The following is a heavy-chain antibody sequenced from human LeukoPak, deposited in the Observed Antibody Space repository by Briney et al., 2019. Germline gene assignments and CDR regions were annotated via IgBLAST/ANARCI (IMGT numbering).Heavy chain of an antibody. J-gene: IGHJ3*02. CDR1: GFTFSSYA. D-gene: IGHD6-19*01. CDR2: ISSNGGST. CDR3: ARAGRIAVAGGGYAFDI. Sequence: PGGSLRLSCAASGFTFSSYAMHWVRQAPGKGLEYVSAISSNGGSTYYANSVKGRFTISRDNSKNTLYLQMGSLRAEDMAVCYCARAGRIAVAGGGYAFDIWGQGTMVTVSS. V-gene: IGHV3-64*01.